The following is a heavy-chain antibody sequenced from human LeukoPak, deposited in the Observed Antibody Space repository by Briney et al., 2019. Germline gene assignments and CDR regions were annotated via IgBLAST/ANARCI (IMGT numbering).Heavy chain of an antibody. CDR3: ARVPGPNWFDP. J-gene: IGHJ5*02. CDR2: IYHSGST. V-gene: IGHV4-38-2*02. Sequence: SETLSLTCTVSAYSISSGYYWGWIRQPPGKGLEWIGSIYHSGSTYYNSSLQSRVTISVDTSKSQFSLKLRSATAADTAMYYCARVPGPNWFDPWGQGTLVIVSS. CDR1: AYSISSGYY.